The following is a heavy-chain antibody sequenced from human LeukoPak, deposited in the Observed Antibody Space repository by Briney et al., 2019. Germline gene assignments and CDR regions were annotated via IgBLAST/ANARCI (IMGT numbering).Heavy chain of an antibody. J-gene: IGHJ5*02. V-gene: IGHV3-48*03. CDR3: ARGDPYADL. CDR1: GFSFSTYE. CDR2: ITISGNTR. Sequence: SGGSLRLSCAASGFSFSTYEMNWVRQAPGKGLEWVSDITISGNTRNYADSVKGRFTISRDNARNSLYLQMNSLRVEDTAVYYCARGDPYADLWGQGTLVTVAS. D-gene: IGHD2-2*01.